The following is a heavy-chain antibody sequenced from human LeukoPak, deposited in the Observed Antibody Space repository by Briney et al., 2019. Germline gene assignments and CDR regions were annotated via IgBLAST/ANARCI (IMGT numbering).Heavy chain of an antibody. CDR1: GGSFSGYY. Sequence: SETLSLTCAVYGGSFSGYYWSWIRPPPGKGLEWIGEINHSGSTNYNPSLKSRVTIAVDTSKNQFSLKLSSVTAADTAVYYCARVRLLWFGRNWFDPWGQGTLVTVSS. V-gene: IGHV4-34*01. CDR2: INHSGST. CDR3: ARVRLLWFGRNWFDP. D-gene: IGHD3-10*01. J-gene: IGHJ5*02.